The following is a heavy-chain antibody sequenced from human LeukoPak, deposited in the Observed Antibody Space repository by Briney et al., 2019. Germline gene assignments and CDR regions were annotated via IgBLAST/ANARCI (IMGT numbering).Heavy chain of an antibody. J-gene: IGHJ4*02. CDR2: LSSGGINK. V-gene: IGHV3-30*03. CDR3: ARDHAGSGRAFDN. D-gene: IGHD2-15*01. CDR1: GFTLSNYG. Sequence: PGRSLRLSCAVSGFTLSNYGVHWVRQAPGKGLEWVALLSSGGINKHYADSVKGRFIISRDNSMNTLYLQMNSLRVEDTAVYYCARDHAGSGRAFDNWGQGTLVTVSS.